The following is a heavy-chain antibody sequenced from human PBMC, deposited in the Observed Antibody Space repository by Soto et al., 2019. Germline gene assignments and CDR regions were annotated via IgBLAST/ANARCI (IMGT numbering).Heavy chain of an antibody. D-gene: IGHD3-22*01. CDR1: GGAFSTSS. V-gene: IGHV1-69*13. J-gene: IGHJ5*02. Sequence: SVKVSCKASGGAFSTSSINWVRQAPGQGLEWMGGIIPIFGTSDYAQRFQGRVTITADESTKTAFMELSSLRSDDTAVYYCARDLIQIDMIVVGELWFDPCGQRSLVPVSA. CDR3: ARDLIQIDMIVVGELWFDP. CDR2: IIPIFGTS.